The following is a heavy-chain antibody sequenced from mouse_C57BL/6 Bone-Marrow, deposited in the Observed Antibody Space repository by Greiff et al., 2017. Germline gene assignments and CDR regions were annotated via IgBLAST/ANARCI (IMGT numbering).Heavy chain of an antibody. CDR3: ARHEGYYWFAY. Sequence: EVHLVESGGGLVKPGGSLKLSCAASGFTFSSYTLSWVRQTPEKRLEWVATISGGGGNTYYPDSVKGRFTISRDNAKNTLYLKMSSLRSEDTALYYCARHEGYYWFAYWGQGTLVTVAA. CDR2: ISGGGGNT. J-gene: IGHJ3*01. CDR1: GFTFSSYT. D-gene: IGHD2-3*01. V-gene: IGHV5-9*01.